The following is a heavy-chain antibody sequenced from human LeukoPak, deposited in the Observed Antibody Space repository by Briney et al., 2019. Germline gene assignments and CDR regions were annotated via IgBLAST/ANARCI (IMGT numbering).Heavy chain of an antibody. Sequence: GASVKVSCKASGYTFTSYYMHWVRQAPGQGLEWMGIINPSGGSTSYAQKFQGRVTMTRDTSTSTVYMELSSPRSEDTAVYCCARGMTTVTTGAALIFGYWGQGTLVTVSS. CDR2: INPSGGST. CDR1: GYTFTSYY. J-gene: IGHJ4*02. CDR3: ARGMTTVTTGAALIFGY. D-gene: IGHD4-17*01. V-gene: IGHV1-46*01.